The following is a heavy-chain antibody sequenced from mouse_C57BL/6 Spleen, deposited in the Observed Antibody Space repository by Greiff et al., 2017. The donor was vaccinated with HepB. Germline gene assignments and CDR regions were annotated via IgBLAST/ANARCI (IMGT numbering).Heavy chain of an antibody. V-gene: IGHV1-53*01. CDR3: ARYGGQLRLLYAMDY. Sequence: QVQLQQPGTELVKPGASVKLSCKASGYTFTSYWMHWVKQRPGQGLEWIGNINPSNGGTNYNEKFKSKATLTVDKSSSTAYMQLSSLTSEDSAVYYCARYGGQLRLLYAMDYWGQGTSVTVSS. J-gene: IGHJ4*01. CDR2: INPSNGGT. CDR1: GYTFTSYW. D-gene: IGHD3-2*02.